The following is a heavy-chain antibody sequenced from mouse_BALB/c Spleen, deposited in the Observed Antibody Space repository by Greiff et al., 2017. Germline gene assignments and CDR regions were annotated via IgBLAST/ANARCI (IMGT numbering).Heavy chain of an antibody. CDR1: GYSITSDYA. V-gene: IGHV3-2*02. CDR3: ARFYGSSPFAY. D-gene: IGHD1-1*01. Sequence: VQLQQSGPGLVKPSQSLSLTCTVTGYSITSDYAWNWIRQFPGNQLEWMGYISYSGSTSYNPSLKSRISITRDTSKNQFFLQLNSVTTEDTATYYCARFYGSSPFAYWGQGTLVTVSA. J-gene: IGHJ3*01. CDR2: ISYSGST.